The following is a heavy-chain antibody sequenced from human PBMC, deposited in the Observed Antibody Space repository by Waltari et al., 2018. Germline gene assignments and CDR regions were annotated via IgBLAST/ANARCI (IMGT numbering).Heavy chain of an antibody. CDR1: GYSFTSYW. CDR2: IYPGDSDT. CDR3: ARLIAAAAPRHDAFDI. J-gene: IGHJ3*02. V-gene: IGHV5-51*01. D-gene: IGHD6-13*01. Sequence: EVQLVQSGAEVKKPGESLKISCKGSGYSFTSYWIGWVRQMPGKGLEWMGIIYPGDSDTRYSPSFQGQVTISADKSISTAYLQWSSLKASDTAMYYCARLIAAAAPRHDAFDIWGQGTMVTVSS.